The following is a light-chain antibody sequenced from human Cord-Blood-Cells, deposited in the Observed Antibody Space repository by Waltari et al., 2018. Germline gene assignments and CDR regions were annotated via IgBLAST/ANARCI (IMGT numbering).Light chain of an antibody. V-gene: IGKV1-9*01. J-gene: IGKJ2*03. CDR2: AAS. CDR3: RQLNIYPS. Sequence: IQLTQSPPFLSESVGDRVPITSRTSKGFSSYLAWYQQKPGKAPKLLIYAASTLQSGVRARFSGRGSATNFTLPISSLQPEYFGTQYCRQLNIYPSSDQGTKLEIK. CDR1: KGFSSY.